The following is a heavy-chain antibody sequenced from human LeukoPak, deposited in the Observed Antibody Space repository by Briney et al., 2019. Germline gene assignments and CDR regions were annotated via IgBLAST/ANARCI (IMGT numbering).Heavy chain of an antibody. CDR1: GYSLTGYW. CDR3: ARLSPPYSSGWYGAFDI. D-gene: IGHD6-19*01. CDR2: MYPDDSDT. Sequence: GDSLKISCEGSGYSLTGYWIGWVRQMPGKGLDWMGLMYPDDSDTRYSPSFQGQVTISADKSITTAYLQWSSLKASDTAMYYCARLSPPYSSGWYGAFDIWGQGTMVTVSS. V-gene: IGHV5-51*01. J-gene: IGHJ3*02.